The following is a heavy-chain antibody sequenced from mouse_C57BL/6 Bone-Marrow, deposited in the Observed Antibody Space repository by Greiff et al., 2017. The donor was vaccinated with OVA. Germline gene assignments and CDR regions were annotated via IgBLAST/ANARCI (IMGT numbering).Heavy chain of an antibody. CDR1: GYTFTSYW. V-gene: IGHV1-72*01. J-gene: IGHJ4*01. CDR3: ARRWLLRYYAMDY. D-gene: IGHD2-3*01. CDR2: IDPNSGGT. Sequence: QVQLQQPGAELVKPGASVKLSCKASGYTFTSYWMHWVKQRPGRGLEWIGRIDPNSGGTKYNEKFKSKATLTVDKPSSTAYMQLSSLTSEDSAVYYCARRWLLRYYAMDYWGQGTSVTVSS.